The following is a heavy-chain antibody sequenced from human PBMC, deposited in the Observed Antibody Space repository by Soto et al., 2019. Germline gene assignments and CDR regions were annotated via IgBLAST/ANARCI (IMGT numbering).Heavy chain of an antibody. J-gene: IGHJ6*02. V-gene: IGHV1-2*02. CDR3: ARASAIVVGYYYYGMDV. Sequence: VASVKVSCKASGYTFTGYYMHWVRQAPGQGLEWMGWINPNSGGTNYAQKFQGRVTMTRDTSISTAYMELSRLRSDDTAVYYCARASAIVVGYYYYGMDVWGQGTTVTVSS. CDR1: GYTFTGYY. CDR2: INPNSGGT. D-gene: IGHD2-15*01.